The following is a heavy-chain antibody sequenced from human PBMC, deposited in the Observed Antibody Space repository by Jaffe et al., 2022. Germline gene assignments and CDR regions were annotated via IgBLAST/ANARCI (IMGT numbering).Heavy chain of an antibody. CDR1: GFTFDDYG. Sequence: EVQLLESGGVVVQPGGSLRLSCAASGFTFDDYGMHWVRQAPGKGLEWVSHISRDGGNTYYADSVKGRFTISRDNRKNSLYLQMSSLRPEDTAVYYCAKDRIVGVGHYYFDYWGQGTLVTASS. CDR3: AKDRIVGVGHYYFDY. D-gene: IGHD1-26*01. V-gene: IGHV3-43D*04. J-gene: IGHJ4*02. CDR2: ISRDGGNT.